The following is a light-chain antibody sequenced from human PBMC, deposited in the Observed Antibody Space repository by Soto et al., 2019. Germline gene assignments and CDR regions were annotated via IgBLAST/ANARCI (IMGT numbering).Light chain of an antibody. CDR3: QQSYSSSWT. Sequence: IQMAQSPSSLSASVGDRVTITCRASQSISNSLNWYQQKPGKAPNLLIYGTSNLQSGVPSRFSGSGSGTGFTLTISSLQREDFATYYCQQSYSSSWTFCQGTKVDIK. J-gene: IGKJ1*01. CDR2: GTS. V-gene: IGKV1-39*01. CDR1: QSISNS.